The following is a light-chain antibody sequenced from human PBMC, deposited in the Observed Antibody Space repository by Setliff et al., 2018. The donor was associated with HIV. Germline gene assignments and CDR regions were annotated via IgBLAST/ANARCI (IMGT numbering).Light chain of an antibody. J-gene: IGLJ1*01. CDR3: SSYTSSSTRV. V-gene: IGLV2-14*03. CDR1: SSDVGDYNY. Sequence: QSALTQPASVSGSPGQSITISCTGTSSDVGDYNYVSWYQRHPGKAPKLMIYDVSNRPSGVSNRFSGSKSGNTASLTISGLQAEDEADYYCSSYTSSSTRVFGTGTKVTVL. CDR2: DVS.